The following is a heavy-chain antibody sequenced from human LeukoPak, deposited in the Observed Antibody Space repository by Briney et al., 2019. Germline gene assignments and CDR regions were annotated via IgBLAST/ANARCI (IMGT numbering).Heavy chain of an antibody. CDR3: ARKFGGYCSGTSCQINFDY. CDR1: DGYISSYY. D-gene: IGHD2-2*01. V-gene: IGHV4-59*01. J-gene: IGHJ4*02. CDR2: IANGGVT. Sequence: SETLSLTCKVSDGYISSYYWHWIRQPPGKGLEWIGYIANGGVTTYSPSLQSRVTISVDTSNSQFSLKLASLTAADTAVYYCARKFGGYCSGTSCQINFDYWGQGTLVTVSS.